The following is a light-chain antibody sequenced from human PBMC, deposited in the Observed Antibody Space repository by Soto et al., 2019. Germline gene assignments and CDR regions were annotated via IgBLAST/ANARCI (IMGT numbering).Light chain of an antibody. Sequence: AIRMPQSPSSLSASTGDRVTITCRASQGISSYLAWYQQKPGKAPKLLIYAASTLQSGVPSRFSGSGSGTDFTLTISCLQAEDFATYYCQQYYSYPRTFGQGTKVDIK. J-gene: IGKJ1*01. V-gene: IGKV1-8*01. CDR2: AAS. CDR1: QGISSY. CDR3: QQYYSYPRT.